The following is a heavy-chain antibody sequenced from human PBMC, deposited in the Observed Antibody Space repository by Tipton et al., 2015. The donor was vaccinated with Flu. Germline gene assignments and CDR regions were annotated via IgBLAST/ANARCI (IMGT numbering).Heavy chain of an antibody. Sequence: RSLRLSCAASGFTFSSHAMNWVRQAPGKGLEWVAVIAYDGSNKIYADSVKGRFTLSRDSSKNTLYLQMNSLRAEDTAVYYCARDMRVGCTGGSCFPIDYWGQGTLVTVSS. J-gene: IGHJ4*02. CDR2: IAYDGSNK. D-gene: IGHD2-15*01. V-gene: IGHV3-30*16. CDR1: GFTFSSHA. CDR3: ARDMRVGCTGGSCFPIDY.